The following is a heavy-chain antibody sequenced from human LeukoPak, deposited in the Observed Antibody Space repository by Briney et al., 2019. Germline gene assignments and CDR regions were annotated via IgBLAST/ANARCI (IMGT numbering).Heavy chain of an antibody. CDR1: GYSFTGHW. D-gene: IGHD6-13*01. V-gene: IGHV5-51*01. CDR3: ARQGAAGKYYYYYMDV. CDR2: IFPSDSDI. J-gene: IGHJ6*03. Sequence: GESLKISCKGSGYSFTGHWIGWVRHMPGKGLEWMGIIFPSDSDIRYSPSFQGQVTVSADKSINTAYLEWSSLKASDTAIYYCARQGAAGKYYYYYMDVWGKGTTVTVSS.